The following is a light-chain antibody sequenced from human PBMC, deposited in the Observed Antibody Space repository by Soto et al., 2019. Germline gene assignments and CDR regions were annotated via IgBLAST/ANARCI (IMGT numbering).Light chain of an antibody. V-gene: IGLV2-14*01. J-gene: IGLJ1*01. CDR3: CSYTSGTITYV. CDR2: SVT. Sequence: QSVLAQPASVSGSPGQSITISCTGTNTDIGGYDYVSWYQHHPGKAPKLLIFSVTNRPSGVSNRFSGSKSGNTASLTISGLQTEDEADYFCCSYTSGTITYVFGTGTQLTVL. CDR1: NTDIGGYDY.